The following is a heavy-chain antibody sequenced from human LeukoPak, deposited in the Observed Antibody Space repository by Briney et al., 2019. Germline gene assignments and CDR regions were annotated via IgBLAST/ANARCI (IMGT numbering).Heavy chain of an antibody. D-gene: IGHD4-17*01. CDR2: TFDSETT. V-gene: IGHV4-59*01. CDR1: RSSMSGYY. J-gene: IGHJ4*02. Sequence: SETLSLTCTVSRSSMSGYYWSWIRQPPGKGLEWIGYTFDSETTDYNPSLKSRVIISIDTSKNQVSLKLNSVSAADSAVYYCARGSVTPDAGYWGPGTLVTVSS. CDR3: ARGSVTPDAGY.